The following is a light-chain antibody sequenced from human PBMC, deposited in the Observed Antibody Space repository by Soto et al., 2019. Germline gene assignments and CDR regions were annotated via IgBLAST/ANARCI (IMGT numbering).Light chain of an antibody. J-gene: IGKJ1*01. CDR3: QQYNSYSWT. CDR2: KAS. Sequence: DIQMTQSPSTLSASVGDRVTITCRASQTLGNRLAWYQQKPGKAPKVLIYKASNIESGVASRFSGSGSGTEFTLTISSLQPDDVATYYCQQYNSYSWTFGQGTKVEI. V-gene: IGKV1-5*03. CDR1: QTLGNR.